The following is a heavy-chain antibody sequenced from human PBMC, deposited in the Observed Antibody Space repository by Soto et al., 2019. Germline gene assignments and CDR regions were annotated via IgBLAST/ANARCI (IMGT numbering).Heavy chain of an antibody. J-gene: IGHJ4*02. V-gene: IGHV1-58*01. CDR3: AAARFYDSSGYYQSSDDY. CDR1: GFTFTSSA. Sequence: SCKASGFTFTSSAVQLVRQARGQRLEWIGWIVVGSGNTNYAQKFQERVTITRDMSTSTAYMELSSLRSEDTAVYYCAAARFYDSSGYYQSSDDYWGQGTLVTVSS. D-gene: IGHD3-22*01. CDR2: IVVGSGNT.